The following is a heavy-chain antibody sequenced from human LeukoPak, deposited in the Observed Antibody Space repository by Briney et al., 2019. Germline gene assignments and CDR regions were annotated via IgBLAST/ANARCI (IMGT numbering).Heavy chain of an antibody. Sequence: PGGSLRLSCAASGFTFSSYAMSWVRQAPGKGLEWVSVISGSGDSTYYADSVKGRFTISRDNSRNTLYLQMNSLRAEDTAVYYCAKDPKTAAEMVYFDCWGQGTLVTVSS. CDR2: ISGSGDST. J-gene: IGHJ4*02. D-gene: IGHD6-13*01. V-gene: IGHV3-23*01. CDR3: AKDPKTAAEMVYFDC. CDR1: GFTFSSYA.